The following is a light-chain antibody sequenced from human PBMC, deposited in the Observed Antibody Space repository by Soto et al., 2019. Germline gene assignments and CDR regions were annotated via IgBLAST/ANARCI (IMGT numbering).Light chain of an antibody. CDR3: QQYNNWPYT. Sequence: EIVMTQSPATLSVAPGERATLSCRASQSVSSNLAWYQQKPGQAPRLLIYVASTRATSIPARFSGSGSGTEFNLTISSLQSEDLAVYYCQQYNNWPYTFGQGTKLEIK. V-gene: IGKV3-15*01. CDR1: QSVSSN. CDR2: VAS. J-gene: IGKJ2*01.